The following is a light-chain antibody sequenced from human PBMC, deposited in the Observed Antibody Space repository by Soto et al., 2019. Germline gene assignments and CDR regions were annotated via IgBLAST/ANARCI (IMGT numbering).Light chain of an antibody. CDR1: QDISNY. CDR3: QQYDNLPWT. J-gene: IGKJ1*01. V-gene: IGKV1-33*01. Sequence: DIQMTQSPSSLSASVGDRVTITCQASQDISNYLNWYQQKPGKAPKILIYDETNLETGVPSRFSGSGSGTDFTFTISSLQPEDIATYYCQQYDNLPWTFGQGTKVEIK. CDR2: DET.